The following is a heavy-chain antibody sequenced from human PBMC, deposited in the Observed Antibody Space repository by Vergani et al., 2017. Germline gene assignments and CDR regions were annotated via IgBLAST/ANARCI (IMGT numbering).Heavy chain of an antibody. Sequence: QVQLVQSGAEVKKPGASVKVSCKASGYTFTSYHMHWVRQAPGQGLEWMGIINPSGGSTGYAQKFQDRVTMTRDTSTSTVYMELSSLRSEDTAVYYCARPRAVPGNRMSVIDLWGQGTLVTVSS. J-gene: IGHJ5*02. CDR1: GYTFTSYH. D-gene: IGHD6-19*01. V-gene: IGHV1-46*01. CDR2: INPSGGST. CDR3: ARPRAVPGNRMSVIDL.